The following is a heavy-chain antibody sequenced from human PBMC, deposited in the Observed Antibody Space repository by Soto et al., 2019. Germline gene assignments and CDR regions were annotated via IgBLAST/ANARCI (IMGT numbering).Heavy chain of an antibody. Sequence: HPGGSLRLSCAASGFTFSSYSMNWVRQAPGKGLEWVSYISSSSSTIYYADSVKGRFTISRDNARNTLYLQMNSLRAEDTAVYCCAKEGSLPLYDYWGQGTLVTVSS. V-gene: IGHV3-48*01. CDR2: ISSSSSTI. CDR1: GFTFSSYS. CDR3: AKEGSLPLYDY. D-gene: IGHD2-15*01. J-gene: IGHJ4*02.